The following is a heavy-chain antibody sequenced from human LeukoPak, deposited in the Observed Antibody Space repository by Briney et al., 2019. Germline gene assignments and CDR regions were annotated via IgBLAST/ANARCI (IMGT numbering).Heavy chain of an antibody. CDR3: ARQRGIGYYYFDY. J-gene: IGHJ4*02. CDR1: GYTFTGYY. CDR2: ISPNSGGT. Sequence: GASVKVSCKASGYTFTGYYMHWVRQAPGQGLEWMGWISPNSGGTNYAQKFQGRVTMTRDTSISTAYLELSRLISDDTAIYYGARQRGIGYYYFDYWGKGTLVTVST. V-gene: IGHV1-2*02. D-gene: IGHD5-12*01.